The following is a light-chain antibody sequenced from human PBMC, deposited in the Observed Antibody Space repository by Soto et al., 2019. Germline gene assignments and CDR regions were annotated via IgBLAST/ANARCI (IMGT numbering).Light chain of an antibody. CDR2: EVS. Sequence: QSALTQPASVSGSLGQSITISCTGTSVDVGGYNYVSWYQHHPGKAPRLLIFEVSNRPSGVSNRFSGSKSGNTACLTISGLQAEDEADYYCTSYTIKTTYVFGTGTKLTVL. V-gene: IGLV2-14*01. J-gene: IGLJ1*01. CDR3: TSYTIKTTYV. CDR1: SVDVGGYNY.